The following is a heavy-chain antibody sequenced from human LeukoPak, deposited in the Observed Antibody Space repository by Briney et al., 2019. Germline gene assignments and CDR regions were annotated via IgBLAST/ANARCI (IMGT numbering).Heavy chain of an antibody. J-gene: IGHJ5*02. CDR1: GGSISSGDYY. Sequence: SQTLSLTCTVSGGSISSGDYYWSWIRQPPGKGLEWIGYFYYSVSTYYPPSLKSRVTISVDTSKNQFSLKLSSVTAADTAVYYCARKLRGSRIVVITTPWFDPWGQGTLVTVSS. CDR2: FYYSVST. CDR3: ARKLRGSRIVVITTPWFDP. D-gene: IGHD3-22*01. V-gene: IGHV4-30-4*08.